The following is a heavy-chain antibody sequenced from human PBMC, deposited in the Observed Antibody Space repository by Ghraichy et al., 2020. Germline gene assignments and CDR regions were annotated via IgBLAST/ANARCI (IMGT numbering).Heavy chain of an antibody. J-gene: IGHJ6*03. CDR3: AREDDVYTYYYYMDV. Sequence: GGSLRLSCVASGFTFSSFEMNWVRQAPGKGLEWLSYISSSGTTTHYADSVKGRFTVSRDNAKNSLYLQMNSLRAEDAAIYYCAREDDVYTYYYYMDVWGKGTTVTVS. CDR2: ISSSGTTT. CDR1: GFTFSSFE. V-gene: IGHV3-48*03. D-gene: IGHD5-24*01.